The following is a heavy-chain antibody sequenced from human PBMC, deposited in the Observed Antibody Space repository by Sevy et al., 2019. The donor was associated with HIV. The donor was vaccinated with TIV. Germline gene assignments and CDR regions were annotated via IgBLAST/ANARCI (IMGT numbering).Heavy chain of an antibody. D-gene: IGHD5-18*01. CDR3: TRGGYSYGYKGYYYGMDV. CDR2: IRSKAYGGTT. Sequence: GESLKISCTASGFTFGDYAMSWFRQAPGKGLEWVGFIRSKAYGGTTEYAASVKGRFTISRDDSKSIAYLQMNSLKTEDTAVYYCTRGGYSYGYKGYYYGMDVWGQGTTVTVSS. CDR1: GFTFGDYA. J-gene: IGHJ6*02. V-gene: IGHV3-49*03.